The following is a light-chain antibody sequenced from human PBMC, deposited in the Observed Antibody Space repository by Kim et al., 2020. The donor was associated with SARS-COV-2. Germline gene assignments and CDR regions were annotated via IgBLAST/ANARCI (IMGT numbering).Light chain of an antibody. CDR3: QQYNVYPLT. Sequence: DIQMTQSPSSLSASVGDRVTITCRASQDISNYLAWFQQKPGKAPESLIYAASSLQSGVPSKFSGSGSGTDFTLTISSLQPEDFATYYCQQYNVYPLTFGGGTKVDIK. J-gene: IGKJ4*01. V-gene: IGKV1-16*02. CDR1: QDISNY. CDR2: AAS.